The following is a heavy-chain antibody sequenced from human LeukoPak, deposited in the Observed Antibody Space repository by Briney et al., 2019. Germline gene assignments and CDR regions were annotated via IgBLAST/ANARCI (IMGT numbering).Heavy chain of an antibody. J-gene: IGHJ5*02. CDR2: IYYSGST. Sequence: PSETLSLTCTVSGGSISSYYWSWIRQPPGKGLEWIGYIYYSGSTNYNPSLKSRVTISVDTSKNQFSLKLSSVTAADTAVYYCATLYGYCSSTSCADSWFDPWGQGTLVTVSS. CDR1: GGSISSYY. V-gene: IGHV4-59*01. D-gene: IGHD2-2*01. CDR3: ATLYGYCSSTSCADSWFDP.